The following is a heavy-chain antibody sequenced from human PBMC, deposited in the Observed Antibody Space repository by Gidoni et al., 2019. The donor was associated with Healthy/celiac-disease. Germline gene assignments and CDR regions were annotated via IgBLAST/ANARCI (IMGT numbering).Heavy chain of an antibody. V-gene: IGHV3-23*01. Sequence: EVQLLASGGGLVQPGGSLRLSCAASGFTFSSYAMSWVRQAPGQGLELVSDISGGGGSTYYADSVKGRFTISRDNSKNTLYLQMNSLRAEDTAVYYCAKARRLLEYFDYWGQGTLVTVSS. CDR2: ISGGGGST. CDR1: GFTFSSYA. J-gene: IGHJ4*02. CDR3: AKARRLLEYFDY. D-gene: IGHD1-1*01.